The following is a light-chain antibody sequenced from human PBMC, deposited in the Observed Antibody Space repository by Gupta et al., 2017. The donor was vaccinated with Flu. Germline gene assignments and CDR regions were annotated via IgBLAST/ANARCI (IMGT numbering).Light chain of an antibody. CDR3: QQRTNPVS. Sequence: IVLTQSPATLSLSPGESVTLSCKASSTVSSSLAWYQQKPGQAPRLLIYGASNRATGIPARCSGRGSGTDFTLTISSLEPEDSAVYFCQQRTNPVSFGPGTKLHI. J-gene: IGKJ3*01. CDR2: GAS. CDR1: STVSSS. V-gene: IGKV3-11*01.